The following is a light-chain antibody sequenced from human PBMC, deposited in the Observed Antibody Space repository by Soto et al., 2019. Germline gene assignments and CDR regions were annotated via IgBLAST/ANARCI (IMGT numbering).Light chain of an antibody. V-gene: IGKV1-5*01. Sequence: DIQMTQSPSTLSASVGDRVTITCRASQSISTWLAWYQQKPGKAPKVLIYDASSLESGVPSRFSGSGSGTEFTLTIISLQPDDSATYYCQQYNSHSWTFGQGTKVDI. CDR3: QQYNSHSWT. CDR1: QSISTW. CDR2: DAS. J-gene: IGKJ1*01.